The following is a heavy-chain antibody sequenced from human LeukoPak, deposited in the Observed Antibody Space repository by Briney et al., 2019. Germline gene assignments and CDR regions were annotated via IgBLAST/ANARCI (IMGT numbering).Heavy chain of an antibody. Sequence: GGSLRLSCAASGFTFSSYWMSWVRQAPGKGLEWVANIKQDGSEKYYVDSVKGRFTISRDNAQNSLYLQMNWLRAEHTAVYYCARHVPYSSSWYYFDYWGQGTLVTVSS. CDR1: GFTFSSYW. D-gene: IGHD6-13*01. CDR3: ARHVPYSSSWYYFDY. CDR2: IKQDGSEK. V-gene: IGHV3-7*03. J-gene: IGHJ4*02.